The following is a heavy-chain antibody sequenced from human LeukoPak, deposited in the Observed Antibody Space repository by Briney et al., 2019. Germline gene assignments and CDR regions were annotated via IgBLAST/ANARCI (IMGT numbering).Heavy chain of an antibody. CDR1: GFTFDDYA. V-gene: IGHV3-9*01. J-gene: IGHJ6*02. Sequence: GRSLRLSCAASGFTFDDYAMHWVRQAPGEGLEWVSGISWNSGSIGYADFVKGRFTISRDNAKNSLYLQMNSLRAEDTALYYCAKDKRSGRYYYYYGMDVWGQGTTVTVSS. CDR2: ISWNSGSI. CDR3: AKDKRSGRYYYYYGMDV. D-gene: IGHD3-3*01.